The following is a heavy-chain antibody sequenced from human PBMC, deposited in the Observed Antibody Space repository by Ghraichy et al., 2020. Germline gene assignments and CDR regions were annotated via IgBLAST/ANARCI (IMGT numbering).Heavy chain of an antibody. Sequence: GGSLRLSCAASGFTFSDSYMDWVRQAPGKGLEWVGRVRNKANSYTTEYAASVEGRFTISRDDSKNSLYLQMNSLKTEDTAVYYCARLAYCITTTCRRLDYWGRGTLVTVSS. CDR1: GFTFSDSY. CDR2: VRNKANSYTT. D-gene: IGHD2/OR15-2a*01. CDR3: ARLAYCITTTCRRLDY. V-gene: IGHV3-72*01. J-gene: IGHJ4*02.